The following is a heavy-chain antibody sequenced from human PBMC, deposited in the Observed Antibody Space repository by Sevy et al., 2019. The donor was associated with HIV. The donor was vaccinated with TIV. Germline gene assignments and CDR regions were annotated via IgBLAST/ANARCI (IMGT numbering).Heavy chain of an antibody. Sequence: GGSLRLSCEASGFDFSSHWMQWVRQAPGKGLVWVSRMNTDGSSTNYAVSMKGGFTNSRDNAKNTLYLEMNKLRDEDTALYYCATPRFDFWGPGTLVTVSS. CDR1: GFDFSSHW. CDR3: ATPRFDF. CDR2: MNTDGSST. J-gene: IGHJ4*02. V-gene: IGHV3-74*01.